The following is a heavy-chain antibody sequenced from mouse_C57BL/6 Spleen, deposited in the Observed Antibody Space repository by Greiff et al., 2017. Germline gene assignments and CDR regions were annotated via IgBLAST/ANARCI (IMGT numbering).Heavy chain of an antibody. CDR3: APMVTTSYAMDY. CDR1: GYTFTSYW. V-gene: IGHV1-64*01. CDR2: IHPNSGST. J-gene: IGHJ4*01. Sequence: QVQLQQPGAELVKPGASVKLSCKASGYTFTSYWMHWVKQRPGQGLEWIGMIHPNSGSTNYNEKFKSKATLTVDKSSSTAYMQLSSLTSEDSAVYYCAPMVTTSYAMDYWGQGTSVTVSS. D-gene: IGHD2-2*01.